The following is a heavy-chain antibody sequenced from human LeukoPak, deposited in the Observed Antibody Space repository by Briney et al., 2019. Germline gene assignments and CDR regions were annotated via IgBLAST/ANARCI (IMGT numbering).Heavy chain of an antibody. V-gene: IGHV1-2*02. CDR3: ARARIRGVNDGEDY. Sequence: ASVKVSCKASGYTFTGYYMHWVRQAPGQGLEWMGWINPNSGGTNYAQKFQGRVTMTRDTSISTAYMELSRLRSDDTAVYYCARARIRGVNDGEDYWGQGTLVTVSS. CDR2: INPNSGGT. J-gene: IGHJ4*02. CDR1: GYTFTGYY. D-gene: IGHD3-10*01.